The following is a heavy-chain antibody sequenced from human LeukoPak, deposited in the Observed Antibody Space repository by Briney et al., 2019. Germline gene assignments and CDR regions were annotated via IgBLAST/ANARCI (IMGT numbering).Heavy chain of an antibody. J-gene: IGHJ4*02. CDR1: GFTFDDYA. V-gene: IGHV3-43D*03. CDR3: AKGGYASGSRPTVNLDD. CDR2: ISWDGDFS. Sequence: GGSLRLSCAASGFTFDDYAIHWVRQAPGKGLEWVSLISWDGDFSYYADSVKGRFTISRDNSKNSLYLQMNSLRAEDTALYYCAKGGYASGSRPTVNLDDWGQGTLVTVSS. D-gene: IGHD3-10*01.